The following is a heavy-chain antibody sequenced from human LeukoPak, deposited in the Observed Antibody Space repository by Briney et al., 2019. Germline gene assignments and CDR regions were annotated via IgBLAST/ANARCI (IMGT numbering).Heavy chain of an antibody. CDR3: ARVVSVKTLRYFDWLLSHYYYYYYMDV. CDR2: IIPIFGTA. Sequence: VKVSCKASGGPFSSYAISWVRQAPGQGLEWIGGIIPIFGTANQAKKFQGRVTITADKSTSTAYMELSSLRSEETAVYYCARVVSVKTLRYFDWLLSHYYYYYYMDVWGKGTTVTVSS. V-gene: IGHV1-69*06. CDR1: GGPFSSYA. J-gene: IGHJ6*03. D-gene: IGHD3-9*01.